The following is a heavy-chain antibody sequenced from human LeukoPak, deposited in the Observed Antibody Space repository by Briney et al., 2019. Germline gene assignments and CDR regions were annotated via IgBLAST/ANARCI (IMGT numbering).Heavy chain of an antibody. D-gene: IGHD2-2*02. CDR2: ISSSSSYI. V-gene: IGHV3-21*01. CDR1: GFTFSSYS. Sequence: GGSLRLSCAASGFTFSSYSMNWVRQAPGKGLEWVSSISSSSSYIYYADSVKGRFTISRDNAKNSLYLQMNSLRAEDTAVYYCARVGTQYQLLYGGDYWGQGTLVTVSS. CDR3: ARVGTQYQLLYGGDY. J-gene: IGHJ4*02.